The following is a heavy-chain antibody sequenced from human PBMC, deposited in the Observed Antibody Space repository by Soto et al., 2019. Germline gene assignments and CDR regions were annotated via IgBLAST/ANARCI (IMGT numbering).Heavy chain of an antibody. J-gene: IGHJ4*02. V-gene: IGHV3-15*01. CDR2: IKSKTDGGTT. Sequence: GGSLRLSCAASGFTFSNAWMSWVRQAPGKGLEWVGRIKSKTDGGTTDYAAPVKGRFTISRDDSKNTLYLQMNSLKTEDTAVYYCTTYVYRYCSGGSCFNPNKQRWYYFDYWGQGTLVTVSS. CDR1: GFTFSNAW. CDR3: TTYVYRYCSGGSCFNPNKQRWYYFDY. D-gene: IGHD2-15*01.